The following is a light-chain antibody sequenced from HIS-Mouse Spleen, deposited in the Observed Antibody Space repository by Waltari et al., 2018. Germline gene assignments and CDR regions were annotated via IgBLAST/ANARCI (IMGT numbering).Light chain of an antibody. J-gene: IGKJ3*01. CDR3: QQANSFPSFTLFT. CDR1: QGISSW. CDR2: AAS. Sequence: DIQMTQFPASVSASVGDRVTLTCRASQGISSWLAWYQQKPGNAPKLLSYAASSLQSWVPSRFSGSGSGTDFTRAISSLQPEDFATYYCQQANSFPSFTLFTFGPGTKVDIK. V-gene: IGKV1-12*02.